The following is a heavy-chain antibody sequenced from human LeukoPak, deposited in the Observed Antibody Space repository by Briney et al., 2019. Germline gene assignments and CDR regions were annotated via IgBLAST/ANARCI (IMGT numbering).Heavy chain of an antibody. CDR3: AKGLYCSGWYGGDY. CDR1: GFTFSSYG. V-gene: IGHV3-30*18. Sequence: PGRSLRLSCAASGFTFSSYGMHWVRQAPGKGLEWVAVISYDGSNKYYADSVKGRFTISRDNSKNTLYLQMNSLRAEDTAVYYCAKGLYCSGWYGGDYWGQGTLVTVSS. D-gene: IGHD6-19*01. CDR2: ISYDGSNK. J-gene: IGHJ4*02.